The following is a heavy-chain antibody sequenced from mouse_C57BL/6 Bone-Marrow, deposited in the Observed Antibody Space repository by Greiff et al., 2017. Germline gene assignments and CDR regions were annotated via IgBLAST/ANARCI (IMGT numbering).Heavy chain of an antibody. CDR2: ISSGGSYT. J-gene: IGHJ2*01. Sequence: EVKLVESGGDLVKPGGSLKLSCAASGFTFSSYGMSWVRQTPDKRLEWVATISSGGSYTYYPDSVKGRITISRDNAKNTLYLQMSSLKSEDTAMYYCARRGMVKGYFDYWGQGTTLTVSS. V-gene: IGHV5-6*01. CDR3: ARRGMVKGYFDY. CDR1: GFTFSSYG. D-gene: IGHD2-2*01.